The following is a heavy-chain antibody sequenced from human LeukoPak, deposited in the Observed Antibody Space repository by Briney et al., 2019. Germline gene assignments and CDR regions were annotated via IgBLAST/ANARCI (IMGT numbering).Heavy chain of an antibody. D-gene: IGHD3-22*01. CDR1: GFTFSSYG. V-gene: IGHV3-30*18. Sequence: GGSLRLSCAASGFTFSSYGMHWVRQAPGKGLEWVAVISYDGSNKYYADSVKGRFTISRDNSKNTLYLQMNSLRAEDTAVYYCAKKEHYYDSSGYLDYWGQGTLVTVSS. J-gene: IGHJ4*02. CDR2: ISYDGSNK. CDR3: AKKEHYYDSSGYLDY.